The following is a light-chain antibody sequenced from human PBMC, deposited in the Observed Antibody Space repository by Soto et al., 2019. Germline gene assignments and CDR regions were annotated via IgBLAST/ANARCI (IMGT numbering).Light chain of an antibody. CDR2: DAF. CDR3: QQRSNWPPEIT. J-gene: IGKJ5*01. Sequence: EIVLTQSPATLSLFPGERATLSCRASQSVGSYLAWYQQKPGQAPRLLIYDAFNRATGIPDRFSGIGSGTDFTLTISSLEPEDFAVYYCQQRSNWPPEITFGQGTRLEVK. CDR1: QSVGSY. V-gene: IGKV3-11*01.